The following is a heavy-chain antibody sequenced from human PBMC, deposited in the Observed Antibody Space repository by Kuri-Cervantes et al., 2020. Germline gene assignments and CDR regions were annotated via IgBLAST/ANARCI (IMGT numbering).Heavy chain of an antibody. CDR3: ARAGFTYGHLLY. CDR1: GVSFSNHY. Sequence: SQTLSLTCAVDGVSFSNHYWNWVRQPPGKGLEWIGEIVHTGSTIYNPSLKSRVTISLETSKNQFSLKLTSVTAADTAVYYCARAGFTYGHLLYWGQGNLVTVSS. CDR2: IVHTGST. J-gene: IGHJ4*02. V-gene: IGHV4-34*09. D-gene: IGHD3-10*01.